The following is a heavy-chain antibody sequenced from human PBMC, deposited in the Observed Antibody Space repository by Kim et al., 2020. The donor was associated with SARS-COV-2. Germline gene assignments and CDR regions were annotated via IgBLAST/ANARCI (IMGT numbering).Heavy chain of an antibody. CDR3: ASCSGGSCYHDY. Sequence: GGSLRLSCAASGFTFSDYYMSWIRQAPGKGLEWVSYISSSSSYTNYADSVKGRFTISRDNAKNSLYLQMNSLRAEDTAVHYCASCSGGSCYHDYWGQGTLVTVSS. CDR1: GFTFSDYY. D-gene: IGHD2-15*01. CDR2: ISSSSSYT. V-gene: IGHV3-11*06. J-gene: IGHJ4*02.